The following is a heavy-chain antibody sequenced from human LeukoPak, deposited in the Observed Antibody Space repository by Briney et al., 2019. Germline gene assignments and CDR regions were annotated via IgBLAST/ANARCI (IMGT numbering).Heavy chain of an antibody. Sequence: PSETLSLTCTVPGGSISSYYWSWIRQPPGKGLEWIGDIYDSGSTNYNPSLKSRVTISVDTSKNQFSLKLSSVTAADTAVYYGAREWSSGWAEFDDWGQGTLVTVSS. D-gene: IGHD6-25*01. J-gene: IGHJ4*02. CDR3: AREWSSGWAEFDD. CDR1: GGSISSYY. CDR2: IYDSGST. V-gene: IGHV4-59*01.